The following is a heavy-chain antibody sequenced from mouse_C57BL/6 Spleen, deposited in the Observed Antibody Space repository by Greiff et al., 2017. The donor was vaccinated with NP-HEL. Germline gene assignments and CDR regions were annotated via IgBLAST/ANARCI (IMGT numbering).Heavy chain of an antibody. D-gene: IGHD1-1*01. Sequence: QVQLKQPGAELVMPGASVKLSCKASGYTFTSYWMHWVKQRPGQGLEWIGEIDPSDSYTNYNQKFKGKSTLTVDKSSSTAYMQLSSLTSEDSAVYYCAREDGSSSDYWGQGTTLTVSS. CDR3: AREDGSSSDY. CDR2: IDPSDSYT. CDR1: GYTFTSYW. V-gene: IGHV1-69*01. J-gene: IGHJ2*01.